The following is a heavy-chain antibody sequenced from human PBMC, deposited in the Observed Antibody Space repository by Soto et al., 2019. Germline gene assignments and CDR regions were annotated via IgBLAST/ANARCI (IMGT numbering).Heavy chain of an antibody. CDR2: VSHDGRNT. V-gene: IGHV3-30*18. D-gene: IGHD6-19*01. J-gene: IGHJ4*02. Sequence: VQLVESGGGVVQPGRSLRLSCAASGFTFSDYAMHWVRQAPGKGLEWVAVVSHDGRNTRYADSVKGRFTISRDSSKNTVSLEMTRLRAEDTAVYYCAKWGRQWLVTSDFNYWGQGALVTVSS. CDR3: AKWGRQWLVTSDFNY. CDR1: GFTFSDYA.